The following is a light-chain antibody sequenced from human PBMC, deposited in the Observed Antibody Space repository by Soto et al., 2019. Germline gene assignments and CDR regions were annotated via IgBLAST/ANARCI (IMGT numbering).Light chain of an antibody. CDR2: GAS. J-gene: IGKJ4*01. Sequence: EIVLTQSPGTLSLSPGERATLSCRASQSVSNSYLAWYQQKPGQPPRLLIYGASSRATGIPDRFSGSGSGTDFTLTISGLEPEDFAVYYCQQGLSFGGGTKVEIK. CDR1: QSVSNSY. V-gene: IGKV3-20*01. CDR3: QQGLS.